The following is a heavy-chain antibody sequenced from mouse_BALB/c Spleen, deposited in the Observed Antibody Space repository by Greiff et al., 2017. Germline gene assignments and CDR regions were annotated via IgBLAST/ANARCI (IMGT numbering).Heavy chain of an antibody. D-gene: IGHD1-1*01. V-gene: IGHV7-3*02. CDR1: GFTFTDYY. CDR3: VRNYGSSYGYYYAMDY. J-gene: IGHJ4*01. Sequence: DVMLVESGGGLVQPGGSLRLSCATSGFTFTDYYMSWVRQPPGKALEWLGFIRNKANGYTTEYSASVKGRFTISRDNSQSILYLQMNTLRAEDSATYYCVRNYGSSYGYYYAMDYWGQGTSVTVSS. CDR2: IRNKANGYTT.